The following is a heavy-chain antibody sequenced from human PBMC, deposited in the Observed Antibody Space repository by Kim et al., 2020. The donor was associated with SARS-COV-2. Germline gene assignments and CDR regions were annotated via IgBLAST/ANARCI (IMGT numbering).Heavy chain of an antibody. CDR3: ARDQAAAGPTPGDYGMDV. J-gene: IGHJ6*02. Sequence: QGRVTMTRDTSTSTVYMELSSLRSEDTAVYYCARDQAAAGPTPGDYGMDVWGQGTTVTVSS. D-gene: IGHD6-13*01. V-gene: IGHV1-46*01.